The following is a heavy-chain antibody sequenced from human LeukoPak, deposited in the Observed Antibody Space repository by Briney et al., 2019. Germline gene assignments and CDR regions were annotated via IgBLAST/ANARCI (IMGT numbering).Heavy chain of an antibody. CDR1: GGSFSGYY. Sequence: SETLSLTCAVYGGSFSGYYWSWIRQPPGKGLEWIGEIYHSGSTNYNPSLKGRVTISVDKSKNQFSLKLSSVTAADTAVYYCARVWTHLSGSYIDYWGQGTLVTVSS. J-gene: IGHJ4*02. V-gene: IGHV4-34*01. CDR3: ARVWTHLSGSYIDY. D-gene: IGHD1-26*01. CDR2: IYHSGST.